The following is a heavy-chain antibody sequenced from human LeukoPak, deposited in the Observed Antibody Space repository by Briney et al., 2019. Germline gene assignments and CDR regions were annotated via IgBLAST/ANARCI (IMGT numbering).Heavy chain of an antibody. CDR1: GGSISSSNW. D-gene: IGHD2-15*01. CDR3: ARAGGSSDY. CDR2: IYHSGST. V-gene: IGHV4-4*02. Sequence: SETLSLTCGVSGGSISSSNWWTWVRLPPGKGLEWIGEIYHSGSTNHNPSLKSRVTISVDKSKNQFSLMLSSVTAADTAIYYCARAGGSSDYWGQGTLDTVSS. J-gene: IGHJ4*02.